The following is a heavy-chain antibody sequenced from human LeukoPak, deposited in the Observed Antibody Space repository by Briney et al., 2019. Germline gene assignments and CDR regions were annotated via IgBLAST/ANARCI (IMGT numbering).Heavy chain of an antibody. Sequence: ASVKVSCKASGYTFTGYYMHWMRQAPGQGLEWMGWINLNSGGTNYAQKFQGRVTMTRDTSISTAYMELSRLRSDDTAVYYCARDFLGTVPTSYNWFDPRGQGTLVTVSS. V-gene: IGHV1-2*02. CDR3: ARDFLGTVPTSYNWFDP. CDR1: GYTFTGYY. D-gene: IGHD7-27*01. CDR2: INLNSGGT. J-gene: IGHJ5*02.